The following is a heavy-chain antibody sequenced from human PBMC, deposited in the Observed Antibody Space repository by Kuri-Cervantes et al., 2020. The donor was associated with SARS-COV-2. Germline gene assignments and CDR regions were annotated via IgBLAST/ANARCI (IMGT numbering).Heavy chain of an antibody. Sequence: SGSLSLTCTASGCTISSGSYYWSWIRQPAGKGLEWIGRINTSGSNNYNPSLKSRVTISVDTYKNQFSLKLSPVTAADTAVYYCARVRRWLQSNDAFDIWGQGTMVTVSS. D-gene: IGHD5-24*01. CDR2: INTSGSN. CDR3: ARVRRWLQSNDAFDI. J-gene: IGHJ3*02. CDR1: GCTISSGSYY. V-gene: IGHV4-61*02.